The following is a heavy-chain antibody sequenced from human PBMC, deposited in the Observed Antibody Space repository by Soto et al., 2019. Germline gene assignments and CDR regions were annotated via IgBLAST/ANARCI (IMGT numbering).Heavy chain of an antibody. J-gene: IGHJ4*02. CDR3: ATFDYGEDYFDY. CDR2: IYPGDSDT. D-gene: IGHD4-17*01. V-gene: IGHV5-51*01. Sequence: PGESLKISCKASGYSFTNYWIGWVRQMPGKGLEWMGIIYPGDSDTRYSPSFQGQVTISADESTSTAYLQWSSLKASDTAMYFCATFDYGEDYFDYWAQGTLVTVSS. CDR1: GYSFTNYW.